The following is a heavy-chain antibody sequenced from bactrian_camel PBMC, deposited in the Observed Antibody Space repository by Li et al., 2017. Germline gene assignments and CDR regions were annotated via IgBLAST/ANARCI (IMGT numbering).Heavy chain of an antibody. J-gene: IGHJ4*01. D-gene: IGHD5*01. Sequence: HVQLVESGGGSVQAGGSLTLTCVASGYTYNGYCTARFRQAPGKERERVADIDSEGSTTYADSVKGRFIISRDNAKNTLYFQLNSLKTEDTAMYYCAKGTGWGAGFPYWGQGTQVTVS. CDR3: AKGTGWGAGFPY. CDR2: IDSEGST. CDR1: GYTYNGYC. V-gene: IGHV3S1*01.